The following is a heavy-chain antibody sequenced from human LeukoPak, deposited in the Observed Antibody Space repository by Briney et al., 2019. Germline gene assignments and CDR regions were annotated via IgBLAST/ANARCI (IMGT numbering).Heavy chain of an antibody. CDR2: IIPIFGIA. CDR3: ARIYCSGGSCYHSRGIFDI. CDR1: GGTFSSYE. J-gene: IGHJ3*02. V-gene: IGHV1-69*13. Sequence: ASVKVSCKASGGTFSSYEISWVRQAPGQGLEWMGGIIPIFGIANYAQKFQGRVTIIADESTSTAYMELSSLRSEDTAVYYCARIYCSGGSCYHSRGIFDIWGQGIMVTVSS. D-gene: IGHD2-15*01.